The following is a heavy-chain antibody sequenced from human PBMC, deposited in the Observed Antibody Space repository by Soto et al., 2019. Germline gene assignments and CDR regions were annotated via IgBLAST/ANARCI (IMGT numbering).Heavy chain of an antibody. CDR3: ARLGDYYDSSGYPDRGGY. Sequence: QLQLQESGPGLVKPSETLSLTCTVSGGSISSSSYYWGWIRQPPGKGLEWIGSIYYSGSTYYNPSLKSRVTISVDTSKNQFSLKLSSVTAADTAVYYCARLGDYYDSSGYPDRGGYWGQGTLVTVSS. D-gene: IGHD3-22*01. CDR2: IYYSGST. J-gene: IGHJ4*02. CDR1: GGSISSSSYY. V-gene: IGHV4-39*01.